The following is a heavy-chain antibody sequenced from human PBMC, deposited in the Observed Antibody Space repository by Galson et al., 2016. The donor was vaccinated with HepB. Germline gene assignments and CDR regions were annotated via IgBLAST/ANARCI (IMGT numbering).Heavy chain of an antibody. V-gene: IGHV1-18*01. CDR2: ITTVTGNT. J-gene: IGHJ6*02. CDR1: GYTFTTYG. Sequence: SVKVSCKASGYTFTTYGISWVRQAPGQGLEWMGWITTVTGNTNYAQKFQGRVTMTTDTSTNTAYMELRSLRSDDTAVYYCARARDNYFYSMDVWGQGTTVTVSS. CDR3: ARARDNYFYSMDV.